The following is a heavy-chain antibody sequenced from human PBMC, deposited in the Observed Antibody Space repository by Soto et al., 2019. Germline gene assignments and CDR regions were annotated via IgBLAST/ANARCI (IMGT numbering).Heavy chain of an antibody. CDR2: IYYSGST. Sequence: SETLSLTCTVSGGSISSYYWSWIRQPPGKGLEWIGYIYYSGSTNYNPSLKSRVTISVDTSKNQFSLKLSSVTAADTAVYYCARQWGTDAFDIWGQGTMVTVSS. D-gene: IGHD1-1*01. CDR3: ARQWGTDAFDI. V-gene: IGHV4-59*08. CDR1: GGSISSYY. J-gene: IGHJ3*02.